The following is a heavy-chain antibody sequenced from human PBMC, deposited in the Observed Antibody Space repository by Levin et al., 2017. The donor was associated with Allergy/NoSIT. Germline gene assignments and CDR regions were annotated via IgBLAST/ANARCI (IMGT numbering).Heavy chain of an antibody. J-gene: IGHJ4*02. CDR2: ISGSGGST. Sequence: GGSLRLSCAASGFTFSSYAMSWVRQAPGKGLEWVSAISGSGGSTYYADSVKGRFTISRDNSKNTLYLQMNSLRAEDTAVYYCATGTPKRNDYGGNGGDYWGQGTLVTVSS. CDR1: GFTFSSYA. CDR3: ATGTPKRNDYGGNGGDY. V-gene: IGHV3-23*01. D-gene: IGHD4-23*01.